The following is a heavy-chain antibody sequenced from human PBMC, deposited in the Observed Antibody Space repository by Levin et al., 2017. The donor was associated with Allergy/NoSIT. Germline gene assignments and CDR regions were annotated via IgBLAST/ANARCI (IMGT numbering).Heavy chain of an antibody. Sequence: GGSLRLSCAASGFTVSSNYMSWVRQAPGKGLEWVSVIYSGGSTYYADSVKGRFTISRDNSKNTLYLQMNSLRAEDTAVYYCARGPIQIDQRTPHDAFDIWGQGTMVTVSS. CDR2: IYSGGST. D-gene: IGHD2-2*01. V-gene: IGHV3-66*01. CDR3: ARGPIQIDQRTPHDAFDI. CDR1: GFTVSSNY. J-gene: IGHJ3*02.